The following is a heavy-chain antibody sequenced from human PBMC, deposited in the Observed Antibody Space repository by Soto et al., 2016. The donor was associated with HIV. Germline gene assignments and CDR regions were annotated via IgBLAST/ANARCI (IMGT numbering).Heavy chain of an antibody. V-gene: IGHV3-33*01. Sequence: VQLVESGGGVVQPGRSLRLSCAASGFTFSSYGMHWVRQAPGKGLEWVAVIWYDGSNKYYADSVKGRFTISRDNSKNTLYLQMNSLRAEDTAVYYCARDFSFRFGDYTTWGQGTLVHRLL. J-gene: IGHJ4*02. D-gene: IGHD3-10*01. CDR3: ARDFSFRFGDYTT. CDR1: GFTFSSYG. CDR2: IWYDGSNK.